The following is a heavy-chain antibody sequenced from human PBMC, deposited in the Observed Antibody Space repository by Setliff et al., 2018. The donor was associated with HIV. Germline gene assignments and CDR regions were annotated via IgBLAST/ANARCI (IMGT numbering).Heavy chain of an antibody. J-gene: IGHJ4*02. CDR2: IYYSGST. CDR1: GGSISSGDYY. D-gene: IGHD3-10*01. V-gene: IGHV4-30-4*08. Sequence: SETLSLTGTVSGGSISSGDYYWSWIRQPPGKGLEWIGYIYYSGSTYYNPSLQSRVTIAVDTSKNQLSLTLRPVTAADTAAYYCARAPPYNCEPSQDYWGQGTLVAVSS. CDR3: ARAPPYNCEPSQDY.